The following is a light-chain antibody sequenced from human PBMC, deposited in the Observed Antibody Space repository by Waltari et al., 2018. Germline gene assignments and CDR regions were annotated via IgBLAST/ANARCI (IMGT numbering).Light chain of an antibody. J-gene: IGLJ1*01. V-gene: IGLV2-23*01. CDR2: EGS. CDR1: SSDVGSNNF. Sequence: QSALTQPASVSGSPGQSSTISCTGSSSDVGSNNFVSWYQQLPGKAPKLMIYEGSKRPSGVSDRFSGSKSGNTASLTISGLQAEDEADYYCCSYAGGATYVFGSGTKVNVL. CDR3: CSYAGGATYV.